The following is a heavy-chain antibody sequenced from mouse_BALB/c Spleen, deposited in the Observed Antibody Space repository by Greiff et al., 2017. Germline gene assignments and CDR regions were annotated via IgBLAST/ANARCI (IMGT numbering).Heavy chain of an antibody. CDR2: IDTSDSYT. CDR3: STYAMDY. Sequence: VQLQQPGAELVMPGASVKMSCKASGYTFTDYWMHWVKQRPGQGLEWIGAIDTSDSYTSYNQKFKGKATLTVDESSSTAYMQLSSLTSEDTAVYYCSTYAMDYWGQGTSVTVSS. D-gene: IGHD5-1*01. J-gene: IGHJ4*01. V-gene: IGHV1-69*01. CDR1: GYTFTDYW.